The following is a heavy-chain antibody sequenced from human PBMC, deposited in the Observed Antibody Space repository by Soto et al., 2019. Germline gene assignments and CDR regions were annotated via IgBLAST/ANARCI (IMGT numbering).Heavy chain of an antibody. D-gene: IGHD3-9*01. CDR2: VNADSGDT. CDR1: EHTSTIYY. J-gene: IGHJ1*01. CDR3: ATRDYDILAGYLHI. Sequence: QAHLVQSGAEVRKPGASVKVSCQALEHTSTIYYIHWVRQARGQGLEWMGWVNADSGDTTYAEDFRGRLTFTRDTSTNTFHMELSRLRLDDTAMYFCATRDYDILAGYLHIWGQGTLITVSS. V-gene: IGHV1-2*02.